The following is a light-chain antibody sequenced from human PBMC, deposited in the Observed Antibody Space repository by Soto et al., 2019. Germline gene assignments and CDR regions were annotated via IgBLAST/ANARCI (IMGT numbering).Light chain of an antibody. CDR2: DAP. CDR1: HSISSW. CDR3: QQYDNSSPLT. J-gene: IGKJ4*01. Sequence: DIQMTQSPSTLSASVGDRVTITCRASHSISSWLAWYRQKPGEAPELLIYDAPSLVSGVPSRFSGSGSGTEFTLTISSLQPDDFATYYCQQYDNSSPLTFGGGTKVDIK. V-gene: IGKV1-5*01.